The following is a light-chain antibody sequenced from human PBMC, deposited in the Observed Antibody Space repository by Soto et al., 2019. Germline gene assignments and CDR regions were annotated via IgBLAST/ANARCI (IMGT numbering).Light chain of an antibody. V-gene: IGKV1-39*01. CDR2: AAS. J-gene: IGKJ1*01. CDR1: QSIVTY. CDR3: QQGYGTPPWT. Sequence: SLSPYVGDRVTITGRESQSIVTYLNWYLQKPGKAPKLLIYAASNLQSGVPSRFSGSGSGTYFTLTISILQPEDFATYVCQQGYGTPPWTFGDGSKV.